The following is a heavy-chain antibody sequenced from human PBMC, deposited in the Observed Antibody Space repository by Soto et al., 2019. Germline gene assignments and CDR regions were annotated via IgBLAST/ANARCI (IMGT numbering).Heavy chain of an antibody. Sequence: EVQLLESGGGLVQPGGSLRLSCAASGFTFSSYAMSWVRQAPGKGLEWVSAISGSGGSTYYADSVKGRFTISRDNSKNTLYLPMNSQRAEDTAVYYCAKVGYITMVRGAAIDYWGQGTLVTVSS. J-gene: IGHJ4*02. CDR3: AKVGYITMVRGAAIDY. CDR2: ISGSGGST. CDR1: GFTFSSYA. V-gene: IGHV3-23*01. D-gene: IGHD3-10*01.